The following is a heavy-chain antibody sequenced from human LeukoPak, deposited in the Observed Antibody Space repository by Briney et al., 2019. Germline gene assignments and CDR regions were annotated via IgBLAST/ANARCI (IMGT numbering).Heavy chain of an antibody. CDR3: ARSPRAATDAFDI. CDR1: GYSFTSYW. J-gene: IGHJ3*02. V-gene: IGHV5-51*01. Sequence: GESLKISCQGSGYSFTSYWIGWVRQMPGKGLEWMGIIYPGDSDTRYSPSFQGQVTISADKSISTAYLQWSSLKASDTAMYYCARSPRAATDAFDIWGQGTMVTVSS. D-gene: IGHD2-15*01. CDR2: IYPGDSDT.